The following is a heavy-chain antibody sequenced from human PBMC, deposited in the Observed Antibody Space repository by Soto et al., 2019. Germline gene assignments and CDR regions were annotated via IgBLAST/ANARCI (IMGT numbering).Heavy chain of an antibody. CDR3: ASGASRWYPYFFDS. Sequence: QAQVVQSGAEVRKPGSSVKLSCKASEGTFNSYAIAWVRQAPGQGLEWMGGIIPYYNTLNYAQKFQDRVTITADDSTNTVYMELSSLRADDTAVYFCASGASRWYPYFFDSWAQGTLVTVSS. CDR2: IIPYYNTL. D-gene: IGHD6-13*01. J-gene: IGHJ4*02. V-gene: IGHV1-69*01. CDR1: EGTFNSYA.